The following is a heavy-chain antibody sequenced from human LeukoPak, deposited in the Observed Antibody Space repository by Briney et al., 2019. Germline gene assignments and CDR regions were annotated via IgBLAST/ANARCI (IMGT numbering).Heavy chain of an antibody. CDR1: GFTVPSNY. J-gene: IGHJ4*02. CDR2: IYSGGST. V-gene: IGHV3-66*01. CDR3: ARDLGGSYSGY. D-gene: IGHD1-26*01. Sequence: TGGSLRLSCAASGFTVPSNYISWGRQAPGKGLEWVSVIYSGGSTYYADSVKGRFTISRDNSKNTLYLQMNSLRAEDTAGNYCARDLGGSYSGYWGQGTLVTVSS.